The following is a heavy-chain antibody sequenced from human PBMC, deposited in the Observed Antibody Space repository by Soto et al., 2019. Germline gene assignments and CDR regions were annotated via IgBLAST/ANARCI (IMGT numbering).Heavy chain of an antibody. CDR2: IYHTGTS. CDR1: SGSISSINW. D-gene: IGHD3-16*01. J-gene: IGHJ2*01. Sequence: QVQLQESGPGLVKPSGTLSLTCTVSSGSISSINWWSWIRQPPGKGREWIGEIYHTGTSNYNPSLRSRATMSVDKSRNQMSLTLTSVTAADTAVYFCARASSRLSFDLWGRGTLVAVSS. CDR3: ARASSRLSFDL. V-gene: IGHV4-4*02.